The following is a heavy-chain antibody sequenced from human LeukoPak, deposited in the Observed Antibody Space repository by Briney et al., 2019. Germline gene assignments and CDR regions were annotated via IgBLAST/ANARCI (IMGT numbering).Heavy chain of an antibody. Sequence: SGGSLRLSCAAPGLTFSSYAMHGVRQAPGKGLEWVAVISYDGSNKYYADSVKGRFTISRDNSKNTLYLQMNSLRAEDTAVYYCARIRQREFDYWGQGTLVTVSS. CDR3: ARIRQREFDY. V-gene: IGHV3-30-3*01. J-gene: IGHJ4*02. CDR2: ISYDGSNK. D-gene: IGHD6-25*01. CDR1: GLTFSSYA.